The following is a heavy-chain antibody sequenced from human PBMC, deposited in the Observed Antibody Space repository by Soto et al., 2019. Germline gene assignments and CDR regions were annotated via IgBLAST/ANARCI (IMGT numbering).Heavy chain of an antibody. V-gene: IGHV1-58*01. D-gene: IGHD5-12*01. J-gene: IGHJ6*02. Sequence: SVKVSCKASGFTFTSSAVQWVRQARGQRLEWIGWIVVGSGNTNYAQKFQERVTITRDMSISTAYMELSSLRSEDTAVYYCAADLVEMATTDYYYGMDVWGQGTTVTVSS. CDR2: IVVGSGNT. CDR1: GFTFTSSA. CDR3: AADLVEMATTDYYYGMDV.